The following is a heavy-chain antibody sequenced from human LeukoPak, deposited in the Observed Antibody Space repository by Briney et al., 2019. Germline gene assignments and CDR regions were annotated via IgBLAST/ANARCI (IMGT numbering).Heavy chain of an antibody. Sequence: SETLSLTCRVSGGSISSYYWNWIRQPPGKGLEWIGYIYYSGSTNYNPSLKSRVTISLDTSTNQFSLKLRSVTAADTAVYYCASRPYGSGYFDYWGQGILVTVSS. V-gene: IGHV4-59*08. CDR3: ASRPYGSGYFDY. CDR2: IYYSGST. CDR1: GGSISSYY. J-gene: IGHJ4*02. D-gene: IGHD3-10*01.